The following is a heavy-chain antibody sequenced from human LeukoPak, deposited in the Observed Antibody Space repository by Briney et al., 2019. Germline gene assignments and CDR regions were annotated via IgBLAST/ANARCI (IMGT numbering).Heavy chain of an antibody. V-gene: IGHV3-23*01. CDR3: AKTHGYFDQ. CDR2: ISGSGETT. CDR1: GFTFSSYG. Sequence: GGSLRLSCAASGFTFSSYGMTWLRQTPAKGLVWVSAISGSGETTYYSDSVKGRFTISRDNSKNTLFLQMNSLRVEDAAMYYCAKTHGYFDQWGQGTLVAVSS. D-gene: IGHD3-22*01. J-gene: IGHJ4*02.